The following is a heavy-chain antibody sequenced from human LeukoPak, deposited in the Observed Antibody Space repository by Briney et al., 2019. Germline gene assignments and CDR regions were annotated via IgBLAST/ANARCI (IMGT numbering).Heavy chain of an antibody. D-gene: IGHD2-2*03. J-gene: IGHJ3*02. CDR1: GCSISSYY. CDR3: ARDGSSGAFDI. V-gene: IGHV4-4*07. Sequence: SGTLSLTCTVSGCSISSYYWSWIRQPPGKGLEWIGRIYTSGSTNYNPSLTSRVTMSVDTSKNQFSLKLSSVTAADPAVYYCARDGSSGAFDIWGQGTMVTVSS. CDR2: IYTSGST.